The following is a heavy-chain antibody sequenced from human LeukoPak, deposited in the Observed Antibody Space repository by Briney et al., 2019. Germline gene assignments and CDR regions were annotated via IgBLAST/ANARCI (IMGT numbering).Heavy chain of an antibody. CDR3: ARDREWELQSSRYFDY. D-gene: IGHD1-26*01. CDR1: GGSVNSGNYH. J-gene: IGHJ4*02. CDR2: IYYSGSTY. V-gene: IGHV4-61*01. Sequence: SETLSLTCTVSGGSVNSGNYHWSWIRQPPGKGLEWIGYIYYSGSTYYYNPSLESRVTISLDTSKNQFSLKLNSLTAADTAVYYCARDREWELQSSRYFDYWGQGTLVTVSS.